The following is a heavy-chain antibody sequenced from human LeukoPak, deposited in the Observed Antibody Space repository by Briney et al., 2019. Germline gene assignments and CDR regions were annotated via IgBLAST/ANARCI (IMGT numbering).Heavy chain of an antibody. V-gene: IGHV3-21*01. CDR2: ISSSSRYI. J-gene: IGHJ4*02. Sequence: GGSLRLSCAASGFTVSNNFVNWVRQAPGKGLEWVSSISSSSRYIFYADSVQGRFTISRDNAKNSLYLQMNSLRAEDTAVYYCAREAPRGDFDYWGQGTLVTASS. CDR3: AREAPRGDFDY. CDR1: GFTVSNNF.